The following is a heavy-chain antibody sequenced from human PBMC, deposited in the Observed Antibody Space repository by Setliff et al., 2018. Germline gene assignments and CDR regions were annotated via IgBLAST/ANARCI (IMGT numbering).Heavy chain of an antibody. Sequence: PGGSLRLSCAASGFSLSIFWMSWVRQAPGKGLEWVANIKQDGSDKYYVDSVKGRFTISRDNAKNSLYLQMNSLRAEDTAVYYCARLRKDYGDYYYFDYWGQGTLVTVSS. J-gene: IGHJ4*02. D-gene: IGHD4-17*01. V-gene: IGHV3-7*01. CDR3: ARLRKDYGDYYYFDY. CDR2: IKQDGSDK. CDR1: GFSLSIFW.